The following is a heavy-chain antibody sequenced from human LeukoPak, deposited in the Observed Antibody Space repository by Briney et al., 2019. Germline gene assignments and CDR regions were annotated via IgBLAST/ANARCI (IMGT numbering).Heavy chain of an antibody. D-gene: IGHD1-26*01. J-gene: IGHJ4*02. CDR1: GFTFSSYA. CDR3: AKVLGSGSYGPFDY. CDR2: ISGSGGST. Sequence: GGSLRLPCAASGFTFSSYAMSWVRQAPGKGLEWVSAISGSGGSTYYADSVKGRFTISRDNSKNTLYLQMNSLRAEDTAVYYCAKVLGSGSYGPFDYWGQGTLVTVSS. V-gene: IGHV3-23*01.